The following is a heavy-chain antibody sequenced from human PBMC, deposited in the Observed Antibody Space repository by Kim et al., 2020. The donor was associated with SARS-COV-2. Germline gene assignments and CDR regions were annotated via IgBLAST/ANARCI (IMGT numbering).Heavy chain of an antibody. D-gene: IGHD2-2*02. CDR3: ATGTPYCRSTSCYTSWFDP. V-gene: IGHV1-24*01. CDR2: FDPEDGET. J-gene: IGHJ5*02. Sequence: ASVKVSCKVSGYTLTELSMHWVRQAPGKGLEWMGGFDPEDGETIYAQKFQGRVTMTEDTSTDTAYMELSSLRSEDTAVYYCATGTPYCRSTSCYTSWFDPWGQGTLVTVSS. CDR1: GYTLTELS.